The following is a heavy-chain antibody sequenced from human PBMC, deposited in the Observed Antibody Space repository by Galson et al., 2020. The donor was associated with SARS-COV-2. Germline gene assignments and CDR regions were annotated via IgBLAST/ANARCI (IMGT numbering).Heavy chain of an antibody. J-gene: IGHJ2*01. D-gene: IGHD3-3*01. V-gene: IGHV4-34*01. CDR2: INHSGST. CDR1: SGSFSGYY. Sequence: SQTLSLTCAVYSGSFSGYYWSWIRQPPGKGLEWIGEINHSGSTNYNPSLKSRVTISVDTSKNQFSLKLSSVTAADTAVYYCARGLWSYWYFDLWGRGTLVTVSS. CDR3: ARGLWSYWYFDL.